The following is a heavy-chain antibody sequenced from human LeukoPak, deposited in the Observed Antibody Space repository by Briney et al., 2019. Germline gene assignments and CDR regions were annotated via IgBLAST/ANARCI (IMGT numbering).Heavy chain of an antibody. V-gene: IGHV4-61*02. CDR1: GGSISSGSYY. CDR2: IYTSRST. D-gene: IGHD3-10*01. J-gene: IGHJ5*02. Sequence: SETLSLTCTVSGGSISSGSYYWSWIRQPAGKGLEWIGRIYTSRSTNYNPSLKSRVTISVDTSKNQFSLKLSSVTAADTAVYYCARGGTMVRGAPVLFDPWGQGTLVTVSS. CDR3: ARGGTMVRGAPVLFDP.